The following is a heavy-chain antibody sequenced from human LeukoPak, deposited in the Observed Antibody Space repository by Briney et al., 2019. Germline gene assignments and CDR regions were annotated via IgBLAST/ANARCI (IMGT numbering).Heavy chain of an antibody. Sequence: GGSLRLSCAASGFTFSSYSMNWVRQAPGKGLEWVSSISSSSSYIYYADSVKGRFTISRDNAKNSLYLRMNSLRAEDTAVYYCARGGRGGYCSGGSCYSGHGMDVWGKGTTVTVSS. CDR2: ISSSSSYI. CDR1: GFTFSSYS. J-gene: IGHJ6*04. V-gene: IGHV3-21*01. CDR3: ARGGRGGYCSGGSCYSGHGMDV. D-gene: IGHD2-15*01.